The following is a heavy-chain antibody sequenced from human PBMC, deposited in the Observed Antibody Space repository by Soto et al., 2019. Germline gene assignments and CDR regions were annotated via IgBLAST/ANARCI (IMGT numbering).Heavy chain of an antibody. CDR3: AREAFGDSVPGY. V-gene: IGHV1-46*01. J-gene: IGHJ4*02. CDR2: INPSGGST. CDR1: GYTSTTSY. D-gene: IGHD4-17*01. Sequence: QVQLLQSGAEVKKPGAAVKVSCEASGYTSTTSYIHWVRQAPGQGLEWMGIINPSGGSTSYAQKFQGRVTMTTATSTSTVYLEISSLRSEDTAVYYCAREAFGDSVPGYWGQGTLVTVSS.